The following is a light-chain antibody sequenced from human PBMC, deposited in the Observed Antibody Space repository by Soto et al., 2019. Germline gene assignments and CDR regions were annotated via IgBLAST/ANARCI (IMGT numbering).Light chain of an antibody. V-gene: IGKV1-39*01. CDR3: QHSFNTPPT. J-gene: IGKJ4*01. CDR2: AAS. Sequence: DIQMTQSPSSLSASVGDRVTITCRASQSIGDNLNWYQQKPGTAPNLLIYAASSLQSGVPSRFSGSGSGTDFTITITNLHPEDFVSFFCQHSFNTPPTFGGGTKVEIK. CDR1: QSIGDN.